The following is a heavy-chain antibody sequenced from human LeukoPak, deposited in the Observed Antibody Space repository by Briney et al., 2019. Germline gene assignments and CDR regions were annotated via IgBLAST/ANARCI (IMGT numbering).Heavy chain of an antibody. D-gene: IGHD3-9*01. V-gene: IGHV3-7*01. CDR3: ARDARYFDWLLSRYFDY. Sequence: GGSLRLSXAASGFTFSSYWMSWVRQAPGKGLEWVANIKQDGSEKYYVDSVKGRFTISRDNAKNSLYLQMNSLRAEDTAVYYCARDARYFDWLLSRYFDYWGQGTLVTVSS. J-gene: IGHJ4*02. CDR1: GFTFSSYW. CDR2: IKQDGSEK.